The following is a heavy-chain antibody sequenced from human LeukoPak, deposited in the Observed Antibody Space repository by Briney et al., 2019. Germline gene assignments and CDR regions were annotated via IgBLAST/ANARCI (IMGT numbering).Heavy chain of an antibody. J-gene: IGHJ5*02. Sequence: SETLSLTCTVSGGSISSGGFYWIWIRQHPGKGLEWIGYIYYSGSTYYSPSLKSRVTISVDTSKNQFSLRLSSVTAADTAVHYCASSLSPNWFDPWGQGTLVTVSS. CDR3: ASSLSPNWFDP. D-gene: IGHD3-16*02. CDR2: IYYSGST. CDR1: GGSISSGGFY. V-gene: IGHV4-31*03.